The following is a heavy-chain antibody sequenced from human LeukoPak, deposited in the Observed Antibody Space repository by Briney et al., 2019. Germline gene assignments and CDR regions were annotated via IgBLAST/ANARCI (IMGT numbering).Heavy chain of an antibody. D-gene: IGHD3-10*01. J-gene: IGHJ4*02. CDR1: GYTFTSYD. CDR3: ARDIGYGSGSYYPLDY. V-gene: IGHV1-8*01. Sequence: ASVKVSCKASGYTFTSYDINWVRQATGQGLEWMGWMNPNSGNTGYAQKFQGRVTMTRNTSISTAYMELSSLRSEDTAVYYCARDIGYGSGSYYPLDYWGQGTLVTVSS. CDR2: MNPNSGNT.